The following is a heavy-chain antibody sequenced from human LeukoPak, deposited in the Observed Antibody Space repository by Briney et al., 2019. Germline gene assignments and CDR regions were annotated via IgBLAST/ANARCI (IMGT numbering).Heavy chain of an antibody. CDR2: ISSSSSYI. CDR3: ARDPYYHDNSFGAFDV. CDR1: GFTFSSYS. D-gene: IGHD3-22*01. V-gene: IGHV3-21*06. J-gene: IGHJ3*01. Sequence: PGGSLRLSCAASGFTFSSYSMNWVRQAPGKGLEWVSSISSSSSYIYYADSVKGRFTISRDNAKNSLYLQMNSLRAEDTAVYYCARDPYYHDNSFGAFDVWGQGTMVTVSS.